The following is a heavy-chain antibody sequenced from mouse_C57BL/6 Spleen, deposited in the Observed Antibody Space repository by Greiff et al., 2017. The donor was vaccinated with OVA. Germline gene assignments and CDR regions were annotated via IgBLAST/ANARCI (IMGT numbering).Heavy chain of an antibody. Sequence: QVQLQQPGAELVKPGASVKLSCKASGYTFTSYWMQWVKQRPGQGLEWIGEIDPSDSYTNYNQKFKGKATLTVDTSSSTAYMQLSSLTSEDSAVYYCARRSAISYSHYDWYCDVWGTGTTVTVSS. CDR2: IDPSDSYT. D-gene: IGHD1-1*01. CDR1: GYTFTSYW. V-gene: IGHV1-50*01. CDR3: ARRSAISYSHYDWYCDV. J-gene: IGHJ1*03.